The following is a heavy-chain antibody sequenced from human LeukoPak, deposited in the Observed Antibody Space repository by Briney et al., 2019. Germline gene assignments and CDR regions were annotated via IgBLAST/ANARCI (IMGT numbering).Heavy chain of an antibody. V-gene: IGHV4-34*01. CDR2: INHSGST. CDR1: GGSFSGYY. Sequence: SETLSLTCAVYGGSFSGYYWSWIRQPPGKGLEWIGEINHSGSTNYNPSLKSRVTISVDTSKNQFSLKLSSVTAADTAVYYCARGIRPTQERISSGYWNVFDYWGQGTLVTVSS. D-gene: IGHD3-22*01. J-gene: IGHJ4*02. CDR3: ARGIRPTQERISSGYWNVFDY.